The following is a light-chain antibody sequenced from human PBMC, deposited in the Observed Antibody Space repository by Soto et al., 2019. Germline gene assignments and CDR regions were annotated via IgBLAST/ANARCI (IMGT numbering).Light chain of an antibody. J-gene: IGKJ1*01. Sequence: PGDRVTLSCRASQSVSNYLSWYQQKPGQAPRLLIYEASKRATGIPARFSGSGSGTDFTLTISSLQPDDVATYYCQQYTCLWTFGPGTKVEIK. CDR2: EAS. CDR1: QSVSNY. V-gene: IGKV3-11*01. CDR3: QQYTCLWT.